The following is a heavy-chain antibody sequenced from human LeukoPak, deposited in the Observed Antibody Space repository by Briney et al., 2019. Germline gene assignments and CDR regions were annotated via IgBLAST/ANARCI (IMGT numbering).Heavy chain of an antibody. Sequence: PGGSLRLSCAASGFTFSSYWMSWVRQAPGKGLEWVAVISYDGSNKYYADSVKGRFTISRDNSKNTLYLQMNSLRAEDTAVYYCAKDRGTWFGELMYWGQGTLVTVSS. J-gene: IGHJ4*02. CDR1: GFTFSSYW. D-gene: IGHD3-10*01. V-gene: IGHV3-30*18. CDR3: AKDRGTWFGELMY. CDR2: ISYDGSNK.